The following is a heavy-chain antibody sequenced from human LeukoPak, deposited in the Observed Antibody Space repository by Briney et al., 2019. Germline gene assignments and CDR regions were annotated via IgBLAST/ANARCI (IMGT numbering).Heavy chain of an antibody. CDR2: INPNSGGT. Sequence: ASVEVSCRASGYTFTGYYMHWVRQAPGQGLEWMRWINPNSGGTNYAQKFQGRVTMTRDTSISTAYMELSRLRSDDTAVYYCARIGSEDYDSSGLRPVYYYYYGMDVWGQGTTVTVSS. CDR1: GYTFTGYY. CDR3: ARIGSEDYDSSGLRPVYYYYYGMDV. D-gene: IGHD3-22*01. V-gene: IGHV1-2*02. J-gene: IGHJ6*02.